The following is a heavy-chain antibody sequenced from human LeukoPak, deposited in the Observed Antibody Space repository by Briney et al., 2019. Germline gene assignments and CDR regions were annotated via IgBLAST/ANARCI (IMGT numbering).Heavy chain of an antibody. Sequence: ASVKVSCKASGGTFSSYAISWVRQAPGQGLEWMGGIIPIFGTANYAQKFQGRVTITADKSTSTAYMELSSLRSEDTAVYYCARYVDTAMVHHWYFDLWGRGTLVTVSS. CDR3: ARYVDTAMVHHWYFDL. J-gene: IGHJ2*01. D-gene: IGHD5-18*01. CDR2: IIPIFGTA. CDR1: GGTFSSYA. V-gene: IGHV1-69*06.